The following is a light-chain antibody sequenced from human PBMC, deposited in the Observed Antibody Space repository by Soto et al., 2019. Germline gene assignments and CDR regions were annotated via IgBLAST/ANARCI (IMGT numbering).Light chain of an antibody. CDR1: SSDVGGYNY. V-gene: IGLV2-14*03. J-gene: IGLJ2*01. CDR2: DVT. CDR3: SSYTSGSTLVV. Sequence: QSALTQPASVSGSPGQSITISCTGTSSDVGGYNYVSWYQQHPGKAPKLIIFDVTNRPSGISNRFSGSKSGNTASLTISGLQAEDEAEYYCSSYTSGSTLVVFGGGTKVTVL.